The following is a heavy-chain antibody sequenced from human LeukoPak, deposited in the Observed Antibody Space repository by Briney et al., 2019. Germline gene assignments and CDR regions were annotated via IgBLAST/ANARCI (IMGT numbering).Heavy chain of an antibody. V-gene: IGHV4-59*01. Sequence: SETLSLTCTVSGGSISSYYWSWIRQPPGKGLEWIGYIYYSGSTNYNPSLKSRVTISVDTSKNQFSLKLSSVTAADTAVYYCARAGITIFGVVVERGALFDPWGQGTLVTVSS. D-gene: IGHD3-3*01. CDR1: GGSISSYY. J-gene: IGHJ5*02. CDR3: ARAGITIFGVVVERGALFDP. CDR2: IYYSGST.